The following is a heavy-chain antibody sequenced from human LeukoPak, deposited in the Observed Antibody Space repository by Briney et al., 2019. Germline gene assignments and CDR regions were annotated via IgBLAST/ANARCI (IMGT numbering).Heavy chain of an antibody. CDR1: GGSISSCCYY. D-gene: IGHD3-10*01. CDR2: IYYSGST. J-gene: IGHJ3*02. Sequence: PSETLSLTCAVSGGSISSCCYYWGWIRQPPGKGLEWIGSIYYSGSTYYNPSLKSRVTISVDTSKNQFSLKVSSVTAADSAVYSCARYGGTYFDTWGQGTMVTVSS. CDR3: ARYGGTYFDT. V-gene: IGHV4-39*01.